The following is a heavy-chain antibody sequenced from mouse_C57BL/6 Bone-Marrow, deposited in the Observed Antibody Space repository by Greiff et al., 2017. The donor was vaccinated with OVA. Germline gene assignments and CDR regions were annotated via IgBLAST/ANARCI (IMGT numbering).Heavy chain of an antibody. CDR1: GYTFTSYT. CDR3: TRGYYFDY. J-gene: IGHJ2*01. Sequence: VQVVESGAELARPGASVKMSCKASGYTFTSYTIQWVKQRPGQGLEWIGYIDPTNDYTNYNQKLKGKATLTADKSSSTAYMQLSSLTAEDSAVYYCTRGYYFDYWGQGTTLTVSA. CDR2: IDPTNDYT. V-gene: IGHV1-4*01.